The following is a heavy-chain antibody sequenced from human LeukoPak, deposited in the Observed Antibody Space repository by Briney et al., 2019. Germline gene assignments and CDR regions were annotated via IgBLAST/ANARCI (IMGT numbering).Heavy chain of an antibody. D-gene: IGHD3-10*01. CDR1: GGSISSYY. CDR2: IYYSGST. Sequence: SETLSLTCTVSGGSISSYYWSWIRQPPGKGLEWIGYIYYSGSTNYNPSLKSRVTISVDTSKNQFSLKLSSVTAADTAVYYCARGRSGSYRPYFDYWGQGTLVTVSS. J-gene: IGHJ4*02. CDR3: ARGRSGSYRPYFDY. V-gene: IGHV4-59*12.